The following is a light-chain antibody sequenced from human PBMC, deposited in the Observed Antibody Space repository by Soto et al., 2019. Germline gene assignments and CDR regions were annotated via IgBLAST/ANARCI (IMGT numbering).Light chain of an antibody. V-gene: IGKV3-20*01. CDR1: QSVSSDY. J-gene: IGKJ3*01. CDR2: GAS. Sequence: EIELAQSPGTLSLSPGERATLSCMASQSVSSDYLAWYQQKPGQAPRLLIYGASSRATGIPDRFSGSGSGTDFTLTISRLEPEDFAAYYCQQYGSSSLTFGPGTKVDIK. CDR3: QQYGSSSLT.